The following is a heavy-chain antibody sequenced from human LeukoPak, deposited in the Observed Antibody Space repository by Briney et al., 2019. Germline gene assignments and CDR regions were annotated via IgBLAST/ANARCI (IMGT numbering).Heavy chain of an antibody. D-gene: IGHD3-3*01. J-gene: IGHJ5*02. V-gene: IGHV3-15*01. Sequence: GGSLRLSCAASGFTFNNAWMSWVRQAPGKGLEWVGRFKSKTDGGATDYAAPVKGRFTISRDDSKNTLYLQMNSLRAEDTAVYYCARDRSGDDDFWSGYYTNYFDPWGQGTLVTVSS. CDR1: GFTFNNAW. CDR3: ARDRSGDDDFWSGYYTNYFDP. CDR2: FKSKTDGGAT.